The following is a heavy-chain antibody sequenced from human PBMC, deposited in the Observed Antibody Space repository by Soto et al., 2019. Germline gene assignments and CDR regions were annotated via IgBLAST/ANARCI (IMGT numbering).Heavy chain of an antibody. Sequence: SETLSLTCTVSGGSVSSGSYYWSWIRQPPGKGLEWIGYIYYSGSTNYNPSLKSRVTISVDTSKNQFSLKLSSVTAADTAVYYCAGIRVVIIPNWFDPPGQGTLVTVSS. D-gene: IGHD3-22*01. J-gene: IGHJ5*02. CDR3: AGIRVVIIPNWFDP. V-gene: IGHV4-61*01. CDR1: GGSVSSGSYY. CDR2: IYYSGST.